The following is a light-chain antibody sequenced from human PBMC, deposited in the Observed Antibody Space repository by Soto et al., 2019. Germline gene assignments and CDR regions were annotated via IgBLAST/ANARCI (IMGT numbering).Light chain of an antibody. J-gene: IGLJ2*01. CDR3: AAWDDSLSGRV. CDR1: SSNTGSNY. Sequence: QAVVTQPPSASGTPGQRVTISCSGSSSNTGSNYVYWYQQLPGTAPKLLIDTNNQRPSGVPDRFSGSKPGTSASLAISGLRSEDEANYYCAAWDDSLSGRVFGGGTKLTVL. V-gene: IGLV1-47*01. CDR2: TNN.